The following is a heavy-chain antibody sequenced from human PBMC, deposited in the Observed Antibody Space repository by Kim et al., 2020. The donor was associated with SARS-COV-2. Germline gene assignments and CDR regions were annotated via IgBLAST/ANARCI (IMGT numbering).Heavy chain of an antibody. CDR1: GYTFTGYY. D-gene: IGHD5-12*01. J-gene: IGHJ4*02. Sequence: ASVKVSCKASGYTFTGYYMHWVRQAPGQGLEWMGCINPKSGETIYAQKFQGRVTMTKDTSISTAYMELSRLRSDDTAVYYCARSASSDGYNFERTGSSTHFDYWRQGALVAVSS. V-gene: IGHV1-2*02. CDR3: ARSASSDGYNFERTGSSTHFDY. CDR2: INPKSGET.